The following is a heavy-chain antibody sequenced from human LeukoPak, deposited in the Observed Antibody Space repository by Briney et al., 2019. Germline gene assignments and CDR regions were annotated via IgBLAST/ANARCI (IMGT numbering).Heavy chain of an antibody. Sequence: EASVKVSCKVSGYTLTELSMHWVRQAPGKGLEWMGGFDPEDGETIYAQKFQGRVTMTEDTSTDTAYMELSSLRSEDTAVYYCATDPMYNWNYRQHWGQGTLVTVSS. CDR2: FDPEDGET. V-gene: IGHV1-24*01. J-gene: IGHJ1*01. CDR1: GYTLTELS. D-gene: IGHD1-7*01. CDR3: ATDPMYNWNYRQH.